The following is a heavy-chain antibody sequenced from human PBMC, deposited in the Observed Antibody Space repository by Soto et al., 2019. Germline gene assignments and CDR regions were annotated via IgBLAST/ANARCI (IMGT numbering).Heavy chain of an antibody. CDR2: IYYSGST. D-gene: IGHD2-2*01. CDR1: GGSISSSSYY. J-gene: IGHJ1*01. CDR3: ARLLESGSSTSYEQ. Sequence: PSETLSLTCTVSGGSISSSSYYWGWIRQPPGKGLEWIGSIYYSGSTYYNPSLKSRVTISVDTSKNQFSLKLSSVTAADTAVYYCARLLESGSSTSYEQWGQGTLVTVSS. V-gene: IGHV4-39*01.